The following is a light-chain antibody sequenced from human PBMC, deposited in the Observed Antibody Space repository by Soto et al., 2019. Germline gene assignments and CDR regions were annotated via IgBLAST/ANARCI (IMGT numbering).Light chain of an antibody. J-gene: IGKJ1*01. CDR1: QSFSSNY. Sequence: VLTQSPGTLSLSPGERATLSCRASQSFSSNYLAWYQHKPGQAPRLLIYGASSRATGIPDRFSGSGSGTDFTLTVRRLEPEDFAVYYCQQYGSSYPWTFGQGTKVDIK. CDR2: GAS. CDR3: QQYGSSYPWT. V-gene: IGKV3-20*01.